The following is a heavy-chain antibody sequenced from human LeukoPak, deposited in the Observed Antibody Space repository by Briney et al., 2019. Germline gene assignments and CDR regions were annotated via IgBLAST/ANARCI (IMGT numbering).Heavy chain of an antibody. D-gene: IGHD7-27*01. CDR2: IYYSGST. J-gene: IGHJ5*02. V-gene: IGHV4-59*01. CDR3: ATSGLLGTWFDP. Sequence: SETLSLTCTVSGGSISSYYWSWIRQPPGKGLEWIGYIYYSGSTNYNPSLKSRVTISVDTSKNQFSLNLSSVTAADTAVYYCATSGLLGTWFDPWGQGTLVTVSS. CDR1: GGSISSYY.